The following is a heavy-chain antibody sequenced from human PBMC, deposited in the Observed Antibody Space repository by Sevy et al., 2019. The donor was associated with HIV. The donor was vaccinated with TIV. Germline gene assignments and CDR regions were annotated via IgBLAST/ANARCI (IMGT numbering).Heavy chain of an antibody. V-gene: IGHV3-7*01. CDR1: GFTFSSYW. D-gene: IGHD3-16*01. J-gene: IGHJ4*02. CDR3: ARDSKADYNYGLEEMMAY. CDR2: ISQDGSEK. Sequence: GGSLRLSCAASGFTFSSYWMSWVRQAPGKGLEWVANISQDGSEKHYWDSVKGRVTISRDSSKNSLFLQVHSLRVEDTAVYYCARDSKADYNYGLEEMMAYWGQGTLVTVSS.